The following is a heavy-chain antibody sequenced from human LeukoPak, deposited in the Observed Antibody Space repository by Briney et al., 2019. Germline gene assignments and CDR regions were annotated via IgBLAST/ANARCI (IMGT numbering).Heavy chain of an antibody. D-gene: IGHD1-7*01. J-gene: IGHJ4*02. Sequence: PSETLSLTCTVSGGSISSGDYYWSWIRQPPGTGLEWIGEINHSGSTNYNPSLKSRVTISVDTSKKQFSLKLSSVTAADTAVYYCARDNWDYYFDYWGQGTLVTVSS. V-gene: IGHV4-61*08. CDR3: ARDNWDYYFDY. CDR2: INHSGST. CDR1: GGSISSGDYY.